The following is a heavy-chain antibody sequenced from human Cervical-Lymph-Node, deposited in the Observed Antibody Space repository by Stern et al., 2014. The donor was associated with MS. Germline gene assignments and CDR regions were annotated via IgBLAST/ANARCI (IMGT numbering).Heavy chain of an antibody. CDR2: FDPEDGET. J-gene: IGHJ4*02. Sequence: VQLVQSGAEVKKPGASVTVSCNVSGHPLSELAIHWLRQLPTSGLEWLGQFDPEDGETVYAQRLQGRLTMTEDTTTGTAYMTLTALTSDDTAVYYGATDRGVKWGPGTLVAVSS. CDR3: ATDRGVK. CDR1: GHPLSELA. V-gene: IGHV1-24*01. D-gene: IGHD3-10*01.